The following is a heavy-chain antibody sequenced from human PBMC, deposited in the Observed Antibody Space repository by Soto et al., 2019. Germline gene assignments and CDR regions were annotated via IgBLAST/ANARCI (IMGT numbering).Heavy chain of an antibody. CDR1: GGTFNNYV. CDR2: ILPIFATA. Sequence: QVQLVQSGAEVKKPGSSVKVSCKASGGTFNNYVVNWVRQAPGQGLEWMGGILPIFATANYAQKFQGRVTITADKSTSTGYMELTSLRSEDRAVYYCAGRCDSTTCLGHFDYWGQGTLVTVAS. V-gene: IGHV1-69*06. J-gene: IGHJ4*02. CDR3: AGRCDSTTCLGHFDY. D-gene: IGHD2-2*01.